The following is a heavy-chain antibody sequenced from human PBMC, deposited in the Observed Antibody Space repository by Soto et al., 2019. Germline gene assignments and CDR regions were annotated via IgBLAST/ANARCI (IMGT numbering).Heavy chain of an antibody. CDR3: ARGRHIAARPYYFDY. CDR1: GGTFSSYT. D-gene: IGHD6-6*01. CDR2: IIPILGIA. J-gene: IGHJ4*02. Sequence: ASVKVSCKASGGTFSSYTISWVRQAPGQGLEWMGRIIPILGIANYAQKFQGRVTITADKSTSTAYMELSSLRSEDTAVYYCARGRHIAARPYYFDYWGQGTLVTVSS. V-gene: IGHV1-69*02.